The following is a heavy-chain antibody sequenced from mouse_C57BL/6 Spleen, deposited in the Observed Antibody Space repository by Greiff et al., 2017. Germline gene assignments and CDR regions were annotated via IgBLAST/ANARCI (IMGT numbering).Heavy chain of an antibody. CDR1: GYTFTSYW. CDR3: ARRATVVATDFAY. CDR2: IHPNSGST. J-gene: IGHJ3*01. Sequence: QVQLQQPGAELVKPGASVKLSCKASGYTFTSYWMHWVKQRPGQGLEWIGMIHPNSGSTNYNEKFKSKATLTVDKSSSTAYMQLSSLTSEDSAVYYCARRATVVATDFAYWGQGTLVTVSA. V-gene: IGHV1-64*01. D-gene: IGHD1-1*01.